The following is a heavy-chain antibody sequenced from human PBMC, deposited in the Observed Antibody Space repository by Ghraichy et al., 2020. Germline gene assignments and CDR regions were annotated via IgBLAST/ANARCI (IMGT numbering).Heavy chain of an antibody. CDR2: IYYSGST. Sequence: GSLRLFCTVSGGSISSYYWSWIRQSPGKGLEWIGDIYYSGSTNYNPSLKGRVTISLDTSKNQFSLKVSSVTAADTAVYYCARGGVTVTTPSSDWFDPWGQGTLVTVSS. CDR1: GGSISSYY. CDR3: ARGGVTVTTPSSDWFDP. J-gene: IGHJ5*02. V-gene: IGHV4-59*01. D-gene: IGHD4-17*01.